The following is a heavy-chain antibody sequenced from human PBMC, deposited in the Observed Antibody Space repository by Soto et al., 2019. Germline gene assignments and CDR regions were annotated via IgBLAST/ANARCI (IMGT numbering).Heavy chain of an antibody. V-gene: IGHV3-23*01. Sequence: PGGSLRLSCAASGFTFSSYAMIWVRQAPGKGLEWVSAISGSGGSTYYADSVKGRFTISRDNSKNTLYLQMNSLRAEDTAVYYCAKVPYYYDSSAPGPIDYWGQGTLVTVSS. CDR2: ISGSGGST. J-gene: IGHJ4*02. D-gene: IGHD3-22*01. CDR1: GFTFSSYA. CDR3: AKVPYYYDSSAPGPIDY.